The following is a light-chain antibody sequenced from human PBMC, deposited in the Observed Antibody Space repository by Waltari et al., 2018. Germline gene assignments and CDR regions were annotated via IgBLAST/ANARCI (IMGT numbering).Light chain of an antibody. CDR3: QQYYSNPAT. CDR1: QGISSY. V-gene: IGKV1-8*01. J-gene: IGKJ1*01. Sequence: AIRITQSPSSLSASTGDRVTITCRASQGISSYLAWSQQKPGKAPNVLIYAASTLQSGVPARFSGSGSGTDFTLTISCLQSEDFASYYCQQYYSNPATFVQGTKVGIK. CDR2: AAS.